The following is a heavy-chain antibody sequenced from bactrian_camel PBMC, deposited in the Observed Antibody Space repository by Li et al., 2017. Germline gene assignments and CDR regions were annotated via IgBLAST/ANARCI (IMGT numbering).Heavy chain of an antibody. CDR3: AHRLGGGVWSAPSTYNN. CDR2: IYTGGDTT. Sequence: DVQLVESGGGSVQAGGSLRLACTASGYTYFRNTCMGWFRQVPGKGREGVATIYTGGDTTYYAQSVEGRFTISQDNAKNTVYLQMNNLQPEDTAMYYCAHRLGGGVWSAPSTYNNWGQGTQVTVS. J-gene: IGHJ4*01. V-gene: IGHV3S40*01. CDR1: GYTYFRNTC. D-gene: IGHD5*01.